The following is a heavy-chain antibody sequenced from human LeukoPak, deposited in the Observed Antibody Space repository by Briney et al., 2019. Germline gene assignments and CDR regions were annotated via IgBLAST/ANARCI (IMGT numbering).Heavy chain of an antibody. V-gene: IGHV3-23*01. D-gene: IGHD3-10*01. J-gene: IGHJ5*01. CDR1: GFSFSSYA. CDR2: INGNGGRA. CDR3: EKGGNFYVAGSPRFES. Sequence: GGSLRLSCAASGFSFSSYAIDWVRQAPGKGLEWVSSINGNGGRAKYADFVTGRFTISRDSSQNTVYLQMNSLRAEDTAVFYCEKGGNFYVAGSPRFESGGGGPVTTVSS.